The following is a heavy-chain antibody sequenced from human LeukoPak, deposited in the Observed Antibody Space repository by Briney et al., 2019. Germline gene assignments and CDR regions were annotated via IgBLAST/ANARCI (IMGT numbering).Heavy chain of an antibody. Sequence: GGSLRLSCAASGFTFSNYGMHWVRQAPGKGLEWVAFIRYDGSNKYYADSVKGRFTISRDNSKNTLYLQMNNLRTEDTAVYYCAKDGFDPWGQGTLVTVSS. CDR3: AKDGFDP. CDR1: GFTFSNYG. CDR2: IRYDGSNK. V-gene: IGHV3-30*02. J-gene: IGHJ5*02.